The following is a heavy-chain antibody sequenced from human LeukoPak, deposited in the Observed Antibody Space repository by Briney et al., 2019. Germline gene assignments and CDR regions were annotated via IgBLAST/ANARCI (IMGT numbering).Heavy chain of an antibody. V-gene: IGHV1-18*01. CDR1: GGTFSSYA. J-gene: IGHJ6*02. D-gene: IGHD2-2*01. CDR2: ISAYKGNT. CDR3: ARDVPTRYCSSTSCYEDYYYGMDV. Sequence: ASVKVSCKASGGTFSSYAISWVRQAPGQGLEWMGWISAYKGNTNYAQKLQGRVTMTTDTSTSTAYMELRSLRSDDTAVYYCARDVPTRYCSSTSCYEDYYYGMDVWGQGTTVTVSS.